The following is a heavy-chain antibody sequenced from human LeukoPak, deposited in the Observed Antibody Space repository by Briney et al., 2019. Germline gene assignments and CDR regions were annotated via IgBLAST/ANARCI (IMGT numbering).Heavy chain of an antibody. Sequence: GASVKVSCKASGYTFTSFGLTWVRQAPGKGLEWMGGFDPEDGETIYAQKFQGRVTMTEDTSTDTAYMELSSLRSEDTAVYYCATAGVSRGYYYYYGMDVWGQGTTVTVSS. D-gene: IGHD2-8*01. CDR1: GYTFTSFG. J-gene: IGHJ6*02. V-gene: IGHV1-24*01. CDR3: ATAGVSRGYYYYYGMDV. CDR2: FDPEDGET.